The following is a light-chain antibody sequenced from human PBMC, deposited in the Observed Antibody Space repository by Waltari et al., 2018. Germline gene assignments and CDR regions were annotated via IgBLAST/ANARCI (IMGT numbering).Light chain of an antibody. Sequence: DIQLTQSPSFLSASVGDRVTITCRASQGISSYLTWFQQKPGKAPKLLIYAASTLQSGVPSRFSGSGSGTESTLTISSLQPEDFATYYCHQVNTYPLTFGGGTKVEIK. CDR2: AAS. CDR1: QGISSY. J-gene: IGKJ4*01. V-gene: IGKV1-9*01. CDR3: HQVNTYPLT.